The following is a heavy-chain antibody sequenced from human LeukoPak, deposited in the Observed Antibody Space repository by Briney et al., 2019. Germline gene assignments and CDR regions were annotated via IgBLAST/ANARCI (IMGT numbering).Heavy chain of an antibody. J-gene: IGHJ6*03. CDR2: IYTSGST. V-gene: IGHV4-61*02. CDR3: ARVGQRKRSVAAPRYYYYYMDV. CDR1: GGSISSGSYY. D-gene: IGHD6-19*01. Sequence: PSETLSLTCTVSGGSISSGSYYWSWIRQPAGKGLEWIGRIYTSGSTNYNPSPKSRVTISVDTSKNQFSLKLSSVTAADTAVYYCARVGQRKRSVAAPRYYYYYMDVWGKGTTVTVSS.